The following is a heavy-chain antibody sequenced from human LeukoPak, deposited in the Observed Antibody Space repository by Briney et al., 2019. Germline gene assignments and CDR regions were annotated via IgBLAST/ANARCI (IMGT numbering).Heavy chain of an antibody. CDR2: IIPIFGTA. CDR1: GGTFSSYA. CDR3: AGTDYDILTGYSKGYFQH. D-gene: IGHD3-9*01. J-gene: IGHJ1*01. Sequence: ASVKVSCKASGGTFSSYAISWVRQAPGQGLEWMGGIIPIFGTANYAQKFQGRVTITTDESTSTAYMELSSLRSEDTAVYYCAGTDYDILTGYSKGYFQHWGQGTLVTVSS. V-gene: IGHV1-69*05.